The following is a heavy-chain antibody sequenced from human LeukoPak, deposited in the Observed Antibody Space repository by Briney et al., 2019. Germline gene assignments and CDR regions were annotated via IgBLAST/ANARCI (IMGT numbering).Heavy chain of an antibody. CDR1: GASISSSIHY. D-gene: IGHD1-26*01. Sequence: SETLSLTCAVSGASISSSIHYWGWVRQPPGKGLEWIGSVYYSGGTYYNPSLESRLTISVDTSNNRFSLKLKSVTAADTAVFYCARVDTIVGAIFDWGQGTLVTVSS. CDR3: ARVDTIVGAIFD. J-gene: IGHJ4*02. CDR2: VYYSGGT. V-gene: IGHV4-39*02.